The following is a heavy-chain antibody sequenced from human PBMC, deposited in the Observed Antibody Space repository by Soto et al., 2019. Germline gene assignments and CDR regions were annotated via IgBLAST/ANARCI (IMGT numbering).Heavy chain of an antibody. Sequence: GASVNVSCKASGYTFTSYGISWVRQAPGQGLEWMGWISAYNGNTNYARKLQGRVTMTTDTSTGTAYMELRSLRSDDTAVYYCAREVMTTVTTEDLNWFDPWGQGTLVTVSS. J-gene: IGHJ5*02. CDR1: GYTFTSYG. D-gene: IGHD4-17*01. CDR2: ISAYNGNT. V-gene: IGHV1-18*01. CDR3: AREVMTTVTTEDLNWFDP.